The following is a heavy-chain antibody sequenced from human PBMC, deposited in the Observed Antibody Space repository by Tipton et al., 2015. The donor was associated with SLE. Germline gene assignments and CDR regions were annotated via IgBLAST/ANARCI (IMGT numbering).Heavy chain of an antibody. J-gene: IGHJ4*02. V-gene: IGHV4-59*05. Sequence: TLSLTCTVSGGSISSYYWSWIRQPAGKGLEWIGSIYYSGSTYYNPSLKSRVTISVDTSKNQFSLKLSSVTAADTAVYYCAGLGRSADYWGQGTLVTVSS. CDR3: AGLGRSADY. CDR1: GGSISSYY. CDR2: IYYSGST. D-gene: IGHD2-21*01.